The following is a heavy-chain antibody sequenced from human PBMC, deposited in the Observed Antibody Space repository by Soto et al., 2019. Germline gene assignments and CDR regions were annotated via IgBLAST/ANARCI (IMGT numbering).Heavy chain of an antibody. CDR1: GDSVSSYY. J-gene: IGHJ5*02. V-gene: IGHV4-59*08. CDR2: IYYSGST. Sequence: PSETLSLTCTVSGDSVSSYYWSWIRQPPGKGLEWIGYIYYSGSTNYNPSLKSRVTISVDTSKNQFSLKLSSVTAADTAVYYCARHLAAAGIFTAFDPWGQGTLVTVS. D-gene: IGHD6-13*01. CDR3: ARHLAAAGIFTAFDP.